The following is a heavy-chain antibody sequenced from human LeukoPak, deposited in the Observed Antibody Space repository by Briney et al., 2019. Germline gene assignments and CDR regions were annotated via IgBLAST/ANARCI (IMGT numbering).Heavy chain of an antibody. CDR2: INHSGST. V-gene: IGHV4-34*01. CDR1: GGSFSGYS. D-gene: IGHD6-13*01. CDR3: ARGRYVTTRGGAAAGFLDY. J-gene: IGHJ4*02. Sequence: SETLSLTCAVYGGSFSGYSWSWIRQPPGKGLEWIGAINHSGSTNYNPSLKSRVTISIDTSKNQFSLKLSSVTAADTAVYYCARGRYVTTRGGAAAGFLDYWGQGTLVTVST.